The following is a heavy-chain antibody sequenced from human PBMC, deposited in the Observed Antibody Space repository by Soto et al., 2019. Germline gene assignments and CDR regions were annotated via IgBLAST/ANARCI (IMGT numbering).Heavy chain of an antibody. V-gene: IGHV3-23*01. D-gene: IGHD6-6*01. CDR1: GFTFSSYA. CDR3: AKGSIAAPPHYYYYYGMDV. Sequence: GGSLRLSCAASGFTFSSYAMSWVRQAPGKGLEWVSAISGSGGSTYYADSVKGRFTISRDNSKNTLYLQMNSLRAEDTAVYYCAKGSIAAPPHYYYYYGMDVWGQGTTVTVSS. J-gene: IGHJ6*02. CDR2: ISGSGGST.